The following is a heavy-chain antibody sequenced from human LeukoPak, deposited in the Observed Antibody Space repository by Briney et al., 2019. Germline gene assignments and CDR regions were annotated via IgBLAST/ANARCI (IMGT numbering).Heavy chain of an antibody. CDR3: ARSKTGTDSNWFDP. CDR1: GDTVSTNSAA. V-gene: IGHV6-1*01. Sequence: SQTLSLTCAISGDTVSTNSAAWNWIRQSPSRGLEWLGRTYYNSKWNNDHAVSVKSRITINPDTSKNQFSLQLNSVTPEDTAVYYCARSKTGTDSNWFDPWGQGTLVTVSS. D-gene: IGHD1-1*01. J-gene: IGHJ5*02. CDR2: TYYNSKWNN.